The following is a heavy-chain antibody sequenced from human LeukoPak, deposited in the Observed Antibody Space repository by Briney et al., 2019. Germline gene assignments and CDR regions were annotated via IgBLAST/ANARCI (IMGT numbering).Heavy chain of an antibody. CDR1: GGSISSGGNS. J-gene: IGHJ3*02. CDR3: ACHAVRYSAYDREEDAFDI. V-gene: IGHV4-30-2*01. Sequence: SQTLSLTCAVSGGSISSGGNSWSWIRQPPGKGLEWIGYIYHRGGTYYNPSLKSRVTISGDKSKNQFSLKLSSVTAADTAVYYCACHAVRYSAYDREEDAFDIWGQGTMVTVSS. D-gene: IGHD5-12*01. CDR2: IYHRGGT.